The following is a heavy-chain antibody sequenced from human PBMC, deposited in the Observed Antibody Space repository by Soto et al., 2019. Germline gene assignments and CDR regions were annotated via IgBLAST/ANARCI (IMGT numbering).Heavy chain of an antibody. Sequence: WTWVRRPPGTGLEWIAYIYYAGTTNYNPSLKSRVTISVDTSKNQFSLRLTSVTAADTAVYYCARGRHWLDYWGQGTLLTVSS. CDR3: ARGRHWLDY. V-gene: IGHV4-59*01. D-gene: IGHD6-19*01. CDR2: IYYAGTT. J-gene: IGHJ4*02.